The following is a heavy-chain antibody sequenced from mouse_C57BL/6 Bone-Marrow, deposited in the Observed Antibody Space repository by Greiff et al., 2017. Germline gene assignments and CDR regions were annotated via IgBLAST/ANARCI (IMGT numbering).Heavy chain of an antibody. CDR3: AAQALFRYAMDY. CDR1: GFTFSSYG. J-gene: IGHJ4*01. V-gene: IGHV5-6*01. Sequence: EVQLVESGGDLVKPGGSLKLSCAASGFTFSSYGMSWVRQTPDQRLEWVGTISSGGSYTYYPDSVKGRFTFSRDNAKNTLYLQMSSLKSEDTAMYDGAAQALFRYAMDYWGQGTSVTVSS. D-gene: IGHD3-2*02. CDR2: ISSGGSYT.